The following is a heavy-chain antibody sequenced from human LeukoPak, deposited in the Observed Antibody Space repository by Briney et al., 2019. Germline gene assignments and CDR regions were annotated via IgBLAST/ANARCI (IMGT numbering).Heavy chain of an antibody. CDR1: GGTFSGYA. CDR2: IIPIFGTA. V-gene: IGHV1-69*13. D-gene: IGHD3-10*01. CDR3: ARARGGDMVRGVIIHNDAFDI. J-gene: IGHJ3*02. Sequence: ASVKVSCKASGGTFSGYAISWVRQAPGQGLEWMGGIIPIFGTANYAQKFQGRVTITADESTSTAYMELSSLRSEDTAVYYCARARGGDMVRGVIIHNDAFDIWGQGTMVTVSS.